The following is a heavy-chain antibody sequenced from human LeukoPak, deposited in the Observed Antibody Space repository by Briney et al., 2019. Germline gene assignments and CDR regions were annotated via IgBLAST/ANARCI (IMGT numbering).Heavy chain of an antibody. CDR3: ARERVTGHGFNY. J-gene: IGHJ4*02. D-gene: IGHD4-23*01. CDR2: IYHSGST. Sequence: SETLSPTCTVSGYSISSGYYWGWIRQPPGKGLEWIGSIYHSGSTYYNPSLKSRVTISVDTSKNQFSLKLSSVTAADTAVYYCARERVTGHGFNYWGQGTLVTVSS. CDR1: GYSISSGYY. V-gene: IGHV4-38-2*02.